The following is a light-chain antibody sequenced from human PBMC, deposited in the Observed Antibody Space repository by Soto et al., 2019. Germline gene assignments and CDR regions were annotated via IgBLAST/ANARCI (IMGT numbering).Light chain of an antibody. J-gene: IGLJ2*01. CDR2: VKSDGSH. V-gene: IGLV4-69*01. CDR3: QTWDTGIVV. Sequence: QAVVTQSPSASASLGASLKLTCTLSSGHGNYVIAWHQQRPQKGPRYLMKVKSDGSHNKGDGIPDRFSGSSSGAERYLAISSLQSEDEADYYCQTWDTGIVVFGGGTQLTVL. CDR1: SGHGNYV.